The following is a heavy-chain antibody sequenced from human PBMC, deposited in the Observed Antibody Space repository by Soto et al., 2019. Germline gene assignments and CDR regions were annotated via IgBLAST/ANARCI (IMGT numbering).Heavy chain of an antibody. CDR3: ARSIVGATTYYFDY. V-gene: IGHV1-69*01. CDR1: GGTFSSYA. CDR2: IIPIFGTA. Sequence: VKVSCKASGGTFSSYAISWVRQAPGQGLEWMGGIIPIFGTANYAQKFQGRVTITADESTSTAYMELSSLRSEDTAVYYCARSIVGATTYYFDYWGQGTLVTVSS. D-gene: IGHD1-26*01. J-gene: IGHJ4*02.